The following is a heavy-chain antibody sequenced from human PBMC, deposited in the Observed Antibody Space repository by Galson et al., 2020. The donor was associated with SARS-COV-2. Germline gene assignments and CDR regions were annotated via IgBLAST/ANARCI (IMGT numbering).Heavy chain of an antibody. V-gene: IGHV3-21*01. J-gene: IGHJ4*02. CDR3: AKDVGLNSYCQPYYFES. Sequence: GGSLRLSCAASGFTFSSYSMNWVRQAPGKGLEWVSCISSSGDYIYDADSVKGRFSISRDNAKNSLYLQMNSLRAEDTAVYYCAKDVGLNSYCQPYYFESWGQGTLVTVSS. CDR2: ISSSGDYI. D-gene: IGHD5-18*01. CDR1: GFTFSSYS.